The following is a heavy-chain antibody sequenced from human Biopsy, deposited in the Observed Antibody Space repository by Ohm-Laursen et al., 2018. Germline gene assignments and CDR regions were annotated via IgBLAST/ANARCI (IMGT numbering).Heavy chain of an antibody. CDR1: GDSISSYY. D-gene: IGHD3-22*01. Sequence: SQTLSLTCTVSGDSISSYYWSWIRQPPGKGLEWIGYVSYTGSTAYNPSLQSRVTISVDTSKNHFSLRLRSVTPADTAMYYCARDRGFYSDRTVPGYFDLWGRGTLVTVSS. CDR3: ARDRGFYSDRTVPGYFDL. J-gene: IGHJ2*01. V-gene: IGHV4-59*01. CDR2: VSYTGST.